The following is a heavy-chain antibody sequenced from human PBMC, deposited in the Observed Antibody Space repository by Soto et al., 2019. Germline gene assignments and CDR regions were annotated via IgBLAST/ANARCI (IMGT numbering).Heavy chain of an antibody. D-gene: IGHD3-16*01. Sequence: QVQLVQSVAEVKKPGSSVRVSCKASGATYSDYAFAWVRQAPGQGLEWMGGIIPKFGASKYAQKFHGRVTITADESTSTAYWELSSLRYEDTAVYSCARIMTTFLDFWGQGTLVTVSS. CDR3: ARIMTTFLDF. J-gene: IGHJ4*02. CDR1: GATYSDYA. CDR2: IIPKFGAS. V-gene: IGHV1-69*01.